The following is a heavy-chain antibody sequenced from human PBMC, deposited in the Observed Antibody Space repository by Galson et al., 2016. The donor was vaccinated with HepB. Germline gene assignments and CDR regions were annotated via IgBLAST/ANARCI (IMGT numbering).Heavy chain of an antibody. CDR2: IAYDASTK. CDR3: AKNDILTGYSAFDY. Sequence: SLRLSCAVSGFAFNSYTMHWVRQAPGQGLEWVAVIAYDASTKYYTDSAKGRFTISRDNSKNTLYLQMNSLRAEDTAVYYCAKNDILTGYSAFDYWGQGTLVIVSS. D-gene: IGHD3-9*01. CDR1: GFAFNSYT. V-gene: IGHV3-30*18. J-gene: IGHJ4*02.